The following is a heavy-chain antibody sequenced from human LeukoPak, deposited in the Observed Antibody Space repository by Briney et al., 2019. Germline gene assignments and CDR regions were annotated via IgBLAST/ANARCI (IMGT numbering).Heavy chain of an antibody. Sequence: GGSLRLSCAASGFTLSRHGMHWVRKAPGRGLEWLAVVSGNGGLKYYSDSVKGRFTISRTNSKSTLNRKMKTLRDDDTAVYYCVTQYFDFWGQGTLVTVSA. CDR1: GFTLSRHG. J-gene: IGHJ4*02. CDR3: VTQYFDF. CDR2: VSGNGGLK. V-gene: IGHV3-30*03.